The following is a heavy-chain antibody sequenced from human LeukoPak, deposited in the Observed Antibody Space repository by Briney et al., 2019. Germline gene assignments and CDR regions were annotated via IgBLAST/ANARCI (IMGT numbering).Heavy chain of an antibody. V-gene: IGHV3-7*01. J-gene: IGHJ4*02. CDR1: GFTFSNYW. CDR2: IKQDGSER. Sequence: AGGSLRLSCAASGFTFSNYWMSWVRQAPGKGLEWVANIKQDGSERSYVDSVKGRFTISRDNAKTSLYLQMNSLRAEDTAVYYCAGRGGKSSSWDSWGQGTLVTVSS. D-gene: IGHD6-13*01. CDR3: AGRGGKSSSWDS.